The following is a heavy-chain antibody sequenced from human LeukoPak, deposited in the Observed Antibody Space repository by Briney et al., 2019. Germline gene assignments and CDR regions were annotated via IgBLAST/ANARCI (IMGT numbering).Heavy chain of an antibody. CDR3: ARASTGYYYFFDY. V-gene: IGHV4-30-2*01. Sequence: SQTLSLTCAVSGGSISSGGYSWCWIRQPPGEGLEWIGFFYHSGSTYYNPSLKSRAIISVDRSKNQFSLKLSSVTAADTAVYYCARASTGYYYFFDYWGQGTLVTVSS. J-gene: IGHJ4*02. CDR1: GGSISSGGYS. D-gene: IGHD3-22*01. CDR2: FYHSGST.